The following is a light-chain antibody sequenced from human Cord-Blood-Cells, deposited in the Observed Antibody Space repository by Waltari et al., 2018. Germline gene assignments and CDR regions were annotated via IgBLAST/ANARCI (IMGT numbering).Light chain of an antibody. CDR1: SSNLGAGYV. CDR3: QSYDSSLSGSHV. V-gene: IGLV1-40*01. CDR2: GNS. J-gene: IGLJ1*01. Sequence: QSVLTQPPSVSGAPGQRVTISCTGSSSNLGAGYVVHWYQQRPGTAPKLLICGNSNRPAGVPDRFCGSTSGTSAARAIPGLQAEDEADYSCQSYDSSLSGSHVFGTGTKVTVL.